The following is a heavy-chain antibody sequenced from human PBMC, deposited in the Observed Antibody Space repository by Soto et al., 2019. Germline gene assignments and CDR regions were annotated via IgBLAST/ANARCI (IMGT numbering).Heavy chain of an antibody. Sequence: ASVKVSCKASGGTFSSYTISWVRQAPGQGLEWMGRIIPILGIANYAQKFQGRVTITADKSTSTAYMELSSLRSEDTAVYYCARDVVVVLECRFDPWGQGTLVTVSS. CDR1: GGTFSSYT. J-gene: IGHJ5*02. CDR2: IIPILGIA. V-gene: IGHV1-69*04. CDR3: ARDVVVVLECRFDP. D-gene: IGHD2-2*01.